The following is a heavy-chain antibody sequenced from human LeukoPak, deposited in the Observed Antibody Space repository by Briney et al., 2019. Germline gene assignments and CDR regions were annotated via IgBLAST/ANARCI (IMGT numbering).Heavy chain of an antibody. Sequence: SQTLSLTCSVSGGSISSGGYYWSWIRQRPGKGLEWSGYISYSGTTYYNPSLKSRVILSLDTSKSQFSLNLSSVTAADTAVYYCARGLTLTGYGNWFDAWGQGTLVTVSS. J-gene: IGHJ5*02. V-gene: IGHV4-31*03. CDR2: ISYSGTT. D-gene: IGHD3-9*01. CDR3: ARGLTLTGYGNWFDA. CDR1: GGSISSGGYY.